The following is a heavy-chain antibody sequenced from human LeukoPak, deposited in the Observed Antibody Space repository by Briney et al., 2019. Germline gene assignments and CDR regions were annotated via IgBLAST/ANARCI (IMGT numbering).Heavy chain of an antibody. CDR3: ARIPYSSSLTDAFDI. Sequence: GGSLRLSCAASGFTLSNYWMTWIRQAPGKGLEWVAHNKEDGTIKDYMDSVKGRFTISRDNTKNSLFLQLSSLRAEDTAVYYCARIPYSSSLTDAFDIWGQGTMVTVYS. V-gene: IGHV3-7*01. J-gene: IGHJ3*02. D-gene: IGHD6-6*01. CDR1: GFTLSNYW. CDR2: NKEDGTIK.